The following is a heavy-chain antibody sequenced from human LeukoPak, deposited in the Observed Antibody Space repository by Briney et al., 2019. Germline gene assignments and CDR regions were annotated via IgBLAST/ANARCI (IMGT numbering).Heavy chain of an antibody. CDR3: AKDSAVAGTDY. V-gene: IGHV3-30*02. Sequence: PGGSLRLSCAASGFTFSSYGMHWVRQAPGKGLEWVAFIQYHGNTKNYADSVKGRFTIPRDNSKNTLYLQMNSLTAEDTAVYYCAKDSAVAGTDYWGRGTLLTVSS. J-gene: IGHJ4*02. CDR1: GFTFSSYG. D-gene: IGHD6-19*01. CDR2: IQYHGNTK.